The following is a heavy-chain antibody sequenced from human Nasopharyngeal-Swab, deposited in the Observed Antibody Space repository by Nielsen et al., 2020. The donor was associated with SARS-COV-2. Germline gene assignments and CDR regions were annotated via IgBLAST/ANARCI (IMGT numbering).Heavy chain of an antibody. Sequence: SETLSLTCTVSGGSISSGGYYWSWIRQHPGKGLEWIGYIYYSGSTYYNPSLKSRVTISVDTSKNQFSLKLSPVTAADTAVYYCARGLSRFLEWFPFDYWGQGTLVTVSS. V-gene: IGHV4-31*03. CDR2: IYYSGST. CDR1: GGSISSGGYY. CDR3: ARGLSRFLEWFPFDY. D-gene: IGHD3-3*01. J-gene: IGHJ4*02.